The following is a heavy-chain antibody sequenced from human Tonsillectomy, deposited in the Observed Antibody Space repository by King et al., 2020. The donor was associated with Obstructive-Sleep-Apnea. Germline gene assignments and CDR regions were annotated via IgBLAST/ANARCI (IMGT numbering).Heavy chain of an antibody. CDR3: AKDGRYQLPPGGWFDP. Sequence: GQLVQSGGGLVQPGGSLRLSCAASGFTFSSYAMSWVRQAPGKGLEWVSAISGSGGSTYYADSVKGRFTISRDNSKNTLYLQMNSRRAEDTAVYYCAKDGRYQLPPGGWFDPWGQGTLVTVSS. V-gene: IGHV3-23*04. CDR2: ISGSGGST. D-gene: IGHD2-2*01. CDR1: GFTFSSYA. J-gene: IGHJ5*02.